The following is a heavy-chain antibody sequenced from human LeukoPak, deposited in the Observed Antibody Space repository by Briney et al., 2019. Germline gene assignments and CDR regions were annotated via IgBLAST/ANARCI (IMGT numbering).Heavy chain of an antibody. CDR1: GFTFSSYA. V-gene: IGHV3-23*01. Sequence: PGGSLRLSCAASGFTFSSYAMSWVRQAPGKGLEWVSAISGSGGRIYYGASVKGRFTISRDNAKNSLYLQMNSLRAEDTAVYYCARDLEIQLWADAFDIWGQGTMVTVSS. J-gene: IGHJ3*02. D-gene: IGHD5-18*01. CDR2: ISGSGGRI. CDR3: ARDLEIQLWADAFDI.